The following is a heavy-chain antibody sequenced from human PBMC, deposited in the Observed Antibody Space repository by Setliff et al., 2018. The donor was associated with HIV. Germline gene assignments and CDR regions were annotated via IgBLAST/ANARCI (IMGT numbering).Heavy chain of an antibody. J-gene: IGHJ4*02. CDR2: ISAYNGNK. V-gene: IGHV1-18*01. Sequence: ASVKVSCKASGYSFTSYGISWVRQAPGQGLEWMGWISAYNGNKNYAQNLQDRVTMTTDTSTSTAYMELRSLRFDDTAVYYCARFPNPSQIVVIMPPDYWGQGTLVTVSS. CDR1: GYSFTSYG. D-gene: IGHD3-22*01. CDR3: ARFPNPSQIVVIMPPDY.